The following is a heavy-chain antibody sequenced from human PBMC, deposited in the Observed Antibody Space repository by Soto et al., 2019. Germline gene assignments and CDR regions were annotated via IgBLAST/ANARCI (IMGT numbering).Heavy chain of an antibody. CDR3: ARDRGYSGYDHGMDV. Sequence: QVQLQESGPGLVKPSETLSLTCTVSGGSISSYYWSWIRQPPGKGLEWIGYIYYSGSTNYNPSLKSRVTISVDTSKTQFSLKLSSVTAADTAVYYCARDRGYSGYDHGMDVWGQGTTVTVSS. D-gene: IGHD5-12*01. J-gene: IGHJ6*02. V-gene: IGHV4-59*01. CDR1: GGSISSYY. CDR2: IYYSGST.